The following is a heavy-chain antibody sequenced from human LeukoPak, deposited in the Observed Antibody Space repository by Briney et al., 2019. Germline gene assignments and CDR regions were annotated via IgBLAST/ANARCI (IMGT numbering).Heavy chain of an antibody. CDR3: ARSGYHYYDSSGYTFDY. V-gene: IGHV4-59*08. CDR1: GGSISGYY. CDR2: IYYSGGT. Sequence: SETLSLTCTVSGGSISGYYWSWIRQPPGKGLEWIGYIYYSGGTNYNPSLKSRVTISVDTSKNQFSLKLSSVTAADTAVYYCARSGYHYYDSSGYTFDYWGQGTLVTVSS. D-gene: IGHD3-22*01. J-gene: IGHJ4*02.